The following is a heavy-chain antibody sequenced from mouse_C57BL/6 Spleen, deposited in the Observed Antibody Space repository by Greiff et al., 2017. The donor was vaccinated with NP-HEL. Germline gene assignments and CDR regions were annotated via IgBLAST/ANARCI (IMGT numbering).Heavy chain of an antibody. Sequence: VQLQQSGAELVKPGASVKISCKASGYAFSSYWMNWVKQRPGKGLEWIGQIYPGDGDTNYNGKFKGKATLTADKSSSTAYMQLSSLTSEDSAVYFCASSTMTPGAMDYWGQGTSVTVS. V-gene: IGHV1-80*01. CDR2: IYPGDGDT. D-gene: IGHD2-4*01. CDR3: ASSTMTPGAMDY. J-gene: IGHJ4*01. CDR1: GYAFSSYW.